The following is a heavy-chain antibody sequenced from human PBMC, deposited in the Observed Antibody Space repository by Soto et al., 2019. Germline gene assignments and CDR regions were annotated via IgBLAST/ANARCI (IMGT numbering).Heavy chain of an antibody. Sequence: SETLSLTCTVSGGSISSYYWSWIRQPPGKGLEWIGYIYYSGSTNYNPSLKSRVTISVDTSKNQFSLKLSSVTAADTVVYYCARDNGYSYGYTLDHWGQGTLVTVS. D-gene: IGHD5-18*01. V-gene: IGHV4-59*01. CDR1: GGSISSYY. J-gene: IGHJ4*02. CDR3: ARDNGYSYGYTLDH. CDR2: IYYSGST.